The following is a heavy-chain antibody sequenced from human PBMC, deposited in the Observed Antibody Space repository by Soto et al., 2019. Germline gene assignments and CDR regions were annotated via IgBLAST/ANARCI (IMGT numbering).Heavy chain of an antibody. J-gene: IGHJ5*02. Sequence: ASVKVSCKASGYTFSTYGITWVRQAPGQGLEWMGWISTYDGNTDYAQKLQGRVTMTTDTSTRTAYLELRSLRSDDTAVYYCARKSSSSSWFDHWGQGTLVTVXS. CDR3: ARKSSSSSWFDH. CDR2: ISTYDGNT. D-gene: IGHD6-6*01. V-gene: IGHV1-18*01. CDR1: GYTFSTYG.